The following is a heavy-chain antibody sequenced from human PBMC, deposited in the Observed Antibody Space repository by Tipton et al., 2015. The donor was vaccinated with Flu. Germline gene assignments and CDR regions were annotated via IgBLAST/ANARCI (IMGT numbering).Heavy chain of an antibody. CDR1: SGSISSYY. CDR2: VYIGGRT. CDR3: ARTYGPFNWFDP. D-gene: IGHD3-10*01. J-gene: IGHJ5*02. V-gene: IGHV4-4*07. Sequence: GLVKPSETLSLSCSVSSGSISSYYWSWIRQPAGKGLEWIGRVYIGGRTNYNPSLKSRVTIYVDTSMHQFSLSLSSVTAADTAIYYCARTYGPFNWFDPWGQGTLVTVSS.